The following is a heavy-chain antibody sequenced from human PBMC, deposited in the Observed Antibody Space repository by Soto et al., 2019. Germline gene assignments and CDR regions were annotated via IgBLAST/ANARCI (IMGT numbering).Heavy chain of an antibody. CDR1: GFTFSSYG. D-gene: IGHD2-2*01. Sequence: PGGSLRLSCAASGFTFSSYGMHWVRQAPGKGLEWVAVIWYDGSNKYYADSVKGRFTISRDNSKNTLYLQMNSLRAEDTAVYYCARGRVAAAYAFAIWGQGTMVTVSS. CDR2: IWYDGSNK. J-gene: IGHJ3*02. V-gene: IGHV3-33*01. CDR3: ARGRVAAAYAFAI.